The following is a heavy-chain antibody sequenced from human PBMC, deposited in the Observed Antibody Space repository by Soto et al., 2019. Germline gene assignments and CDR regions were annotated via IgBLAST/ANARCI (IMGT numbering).Heavy chain of an antibody. D-gene: IGHD2-15*01. CDR1: GGTFSSYA. V-gene: IGHV1-69*01. CDR3: ARFVVVAASDYYYYGMDV. Sequence: VKVSCKASGGTFSSYAISWVRQAPGQGLEWMGGIIPIFGTANYAQKFQGRVTITADESTSTAYMELSSLRSEDTAVYYCARFVVVAASDYYYYGMDVWGQGTTVTVSS. J-gene: IGHJ6*02. CDR2: IIPIFGTA.